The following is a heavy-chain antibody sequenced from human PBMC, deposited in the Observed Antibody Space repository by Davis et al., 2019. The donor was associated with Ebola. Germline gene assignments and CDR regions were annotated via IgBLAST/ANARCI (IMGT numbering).Heavy chain of an antibody. CDR3: ARDRGGGDSSGYYHHVGFDY. CDR2: IYHSGST. CDR1: GGSISSGGYS. Sequence: LRLSCVASGGSISSGGYSWSWIRQPPGKGLEWIGYIYHSGSTYYNPSLKSRVTISVDRSKNQFSLKLSSVTAADTAVYYCARDRGGGDSSGYYHHVGFDYWGQGTLVTVSS. J-gene: IGHJ4*02. V-gene: IGHV4-30-2*01. D-gene: IGHD3-22*01.